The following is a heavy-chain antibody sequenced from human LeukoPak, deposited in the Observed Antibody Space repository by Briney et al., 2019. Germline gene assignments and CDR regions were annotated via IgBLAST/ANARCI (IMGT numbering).Heavy chain of an antibody. J-gene: IGHJ6*04. V-gene: IGHV4-61*02. D-gene: IGHD3-10*01. CDR3: ARDPRDFDMVRGVSLDV. CDR1: GGSISSGSYY. CDR2: IYTSGST. Sequence: PSETLSLTCTVSGGSISSGSYYWSWIRQPAGKGLEWIGRIYTSGSTNYNPSLKSRVTISVDTSKNQFSLKLSSVTAADTAVYYCARDPRDFDMVRGVSLDVWGKGTTVTVSS.